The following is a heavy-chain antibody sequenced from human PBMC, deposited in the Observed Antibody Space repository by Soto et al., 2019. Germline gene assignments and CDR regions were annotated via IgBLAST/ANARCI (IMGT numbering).Heavy chain of an antibody. CDR1: GGSISSGGYY. V-gene: IGHV4-31*03. Sequence: QVQLQESGPGLVKPSQTLSLTCTVSGGSISSGGYYWSWIRQHPGKGLEWIGYIHYSGSTYYNPYLKSRVSISVDTSKNQFPRQLSSVTAADTALYYCARVTFIDGMDVWGQGTTVTVSS. D-gene: IGHD1-20*01. J-gene: IGHJ6*02. CDR2: IHYSGST. CDR3: ARVTFIDGMDV.